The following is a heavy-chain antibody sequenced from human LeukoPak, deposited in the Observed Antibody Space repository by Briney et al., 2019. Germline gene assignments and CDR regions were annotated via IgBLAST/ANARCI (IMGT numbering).Heavy chain of an antibody. CDR3: AREAVPAARYYYMDV. D-gene: IGHD2-2*01. J-gene: IGHJ6*03. CDR1: GFTFSIYR. V-gene: IGHV3-48*01. Sequence: GGSLRLSCAVSGFTFSIYRMICLRDARGKDLEWVSYISSSSSTIYYADSVKGRFTISRDNAKNSLYLQMNSLRAEDTAVYYCAREAVPAARYYYMDVWGKGTTVTVSS. CDR2: ISSSSSTI.